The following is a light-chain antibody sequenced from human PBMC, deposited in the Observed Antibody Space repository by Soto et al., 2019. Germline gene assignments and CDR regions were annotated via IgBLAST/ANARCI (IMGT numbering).Light chain of an antibody. V-gene: IGKV3-20*01. CDR3: HQYDSWT. J-gene: IGKJ1*01. Sequence: EIVLTQSPGTLSLSPGERATLSCRASQSFNSIYLAWYQQKPGQAPRLLIYGASSRATGIPDRFSGSGSGTDFTLTISRLEPEDFAGYYCHQYDSWTFXQGTKVDIK. CDR2: GAS. CDR1: QSFNSIY.